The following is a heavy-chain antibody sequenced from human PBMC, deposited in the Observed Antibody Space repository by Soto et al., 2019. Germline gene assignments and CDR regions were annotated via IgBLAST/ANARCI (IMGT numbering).Heavy chain of an antibody. CDR1: GCRFTSYW. CDR3: ARQYYYDSSDYLDAFDI. D-gene: IGHD3-22*01. V-gene: IGHV5-51*01. J-gene: IGHJ3*02. Sequence: GEAVTISCKGCGCRFTSYWLDWVRQMPGKGLEGVGLICPGDSGTRCSPSLRGQVTISADKSIRTAYLQWSSLTASGTAMYYCARQYYYDSSDYLDAFDISGQGTTATVSS. CDR2: ICPGDSGT.